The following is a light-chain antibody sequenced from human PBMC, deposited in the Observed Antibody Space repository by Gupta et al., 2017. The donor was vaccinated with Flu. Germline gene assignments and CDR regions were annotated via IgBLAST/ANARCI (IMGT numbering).Light chain of an antibody. CDR3: QSYDSSLSALYV. J-gene: IGLJ1*01. CDR2: GSS. CDR1: NIGAGYD. Sequence: NIGAGYDVHWYQQLPGTAPKLLIYGSSNRPSGVPDRFSGSKSGTSASLAITGLQAEDEADYYCQSYDSSLSALYVFGTGTKVTVL. V-gene: IGLV1-40*01.